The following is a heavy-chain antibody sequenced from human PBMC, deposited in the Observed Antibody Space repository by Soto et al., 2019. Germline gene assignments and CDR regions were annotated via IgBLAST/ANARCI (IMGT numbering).Heavy chain of an antibody. D-gene: IGHD6-19*01. CDR1: GGSISSYY. Sequence: SETLSLTCTVSGGSISSYYWSWIRQPPGKGLEWIGYIYYSGSTNYNPSLKSRVTISVDTSKNQFSLKLSSVTAADTAVYYCAREEAVAGTGWFDPWGQGTLVTVSS. V-gene: IGHV4-59*01. CDR2: IYYSGST. J-gene: IGHJ5*02. CDR3: AREEAVAGTGWFDP.